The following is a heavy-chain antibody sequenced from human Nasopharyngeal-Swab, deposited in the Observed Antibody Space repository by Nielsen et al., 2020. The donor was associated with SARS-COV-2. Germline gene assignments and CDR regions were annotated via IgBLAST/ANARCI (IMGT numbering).Heavy chain of an antibody. CDR3: ARSVGSFYGQGAFDI. V-gene: IGHV3-49*01. Sequence: SLKISCTTSGFTFGDYAMSWFRQAPGKGLEWVGFIRSKTYGGVPEYAASVKGRFTISRDGAESIAYLQMNSLETEDTGVYYCARSVGSFYGQGAFDIWGQGTMVTVSS. D-gene: IGHD1-26*01. CDR1: GFTFGDYA. J-gene: IGHJ3*02. CDR2: IRSKTYGGVP.